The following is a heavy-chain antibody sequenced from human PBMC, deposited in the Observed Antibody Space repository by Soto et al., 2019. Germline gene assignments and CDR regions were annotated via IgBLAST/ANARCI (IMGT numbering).Heavy chain of an antibody. CDR2: IYYSGST. D-gene: IGHD3-22*01. CDR3: ARHHWDSSAQGYFDY. CDR1: GGSISSSSYY. V-gene: IGHV4-39*01. Sequence: SETLSLTCTVSGGSISSSSYYWGWIRQPPGKGLEWIGSIYYSGSTYYNPSLKSRVTISVDTSKNQFSPKLSSVTAADTAVYYCARHHWDSSAQGYFDYWGQGTLVTVSS. J-gene: IGHJ4*02.